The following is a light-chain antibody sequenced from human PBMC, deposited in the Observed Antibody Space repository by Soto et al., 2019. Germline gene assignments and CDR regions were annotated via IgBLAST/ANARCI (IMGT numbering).Light chain of an antibody. CDR2: EVR. Sequence: QSALTQPDSVSGSPGQSITISCTGTSSDVGAYKYVSWYQEHPGKAPKLIIYEVRSRPSGVSDRFSGSKSGNTASLTISGLQAEDVATYYCNSYTSTSTLVFGGGTQLTVL. V-gene: IGLV2-14*01. J-gene: IGLJ3*02. CDR1: SSDVGAYKY. CDR3: NSYTSTSTLV.